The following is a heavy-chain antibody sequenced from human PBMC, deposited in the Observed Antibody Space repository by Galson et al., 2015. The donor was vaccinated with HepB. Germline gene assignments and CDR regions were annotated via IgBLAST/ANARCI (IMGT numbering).Heavy chain of an antibody. CDR3: ARDEGASAGASEY. CDR2: IWYDGSKK. J-gene: IGHJ4*02. Sequence: SLRLSCAASGFTFSTYAMHWVRQAPGKGLEWVAVIWYDGSKKYYANSVKDRFTISRDNSKNTLYLQMNSLRAEDTAMYYCARDEGASAGASEYWGQGTLVTVSS. V-gene: IGHV3-33*01. D-gene: IGHD4/OR15-4a*01. CDR1: GFTFSTYA.